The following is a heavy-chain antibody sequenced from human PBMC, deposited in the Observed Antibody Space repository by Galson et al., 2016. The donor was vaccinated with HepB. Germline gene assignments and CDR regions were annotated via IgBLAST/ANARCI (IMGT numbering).Heavy chain of an antibody. J-gene: IGHJ4*02. Sequence: TLSLTCIVSGGSISSGGYFWSWIRQPAGKGLEWIGQIYTSGSTNYNPSLKSRVTISPDMSNNQFSLKLRSVTAADTAMYYCARVATILETDYWGQGTLVTVSS. CDR2: IYTSGST. CDR1: GGSISSGGYF. CDR3: ARVATILETDY. D-gene: IGHD5-24*01. V-gene: IGHV4-61*09.